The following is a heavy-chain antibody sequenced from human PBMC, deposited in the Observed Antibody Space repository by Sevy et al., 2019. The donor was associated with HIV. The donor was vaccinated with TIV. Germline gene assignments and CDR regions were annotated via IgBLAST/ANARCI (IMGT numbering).Heavy chain of an antibody. CDR3: ARAQQVTMLVVIGGLYFDL. Sequence: GGSLRFSCATSGFTFSSNWMTWVRQAPGKGLEWVANVKQDMSEKYYADSVKGRFTISRGNAKNSLYLEMNSLRAEDTAVYYCARAQQVTMLVVIGGLYFDLWGQGTLVTVSS. D-gene: IGHD2-21*01. CDR2: VKQDMSEK. CDR1: GFTFSSNW. J-gene: IGHJ4*02. V-gene: IGHV3-7*01.